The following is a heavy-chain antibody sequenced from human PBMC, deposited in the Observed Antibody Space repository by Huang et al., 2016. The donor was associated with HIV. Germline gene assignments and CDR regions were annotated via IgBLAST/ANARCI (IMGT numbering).Heavy chain of an antibody. D-gene: IGHD2-8*02. Sequence: EVQLVDSGGGLIQPGGSLRLSCAASGFTVSTNYMTWVRQAPGKGLEWVSLSYSGGTTYYADSVKGRFTISRDDSENTLYLHMTSLRAGDTAVYYCAKEGDTGAALGYWGQGTLVTVS. CDR2: SYSGGTT. CDR1: GFTVSTNY. CDR3: AKEGDTGAALGY. V-gene: IGHV3-53*01. J-gene: IGHJ4*02.